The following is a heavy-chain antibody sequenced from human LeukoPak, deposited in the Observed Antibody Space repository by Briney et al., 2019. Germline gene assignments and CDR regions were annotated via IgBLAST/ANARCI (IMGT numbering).Heavy chain of an antibody. CDR2: IIPIFGTA. V-gene: IGHV1-69*05. CDR1: GGTFSSYA. Sequence: SVKVSCKASGGTFSSYAISWVRQAPGQGLEWMGGIIPIFGTANYAQKFQDRVTMTRNTSISTAYMELSSLRSDDTAVYYCARGPPNWGYDYWGPGTLVTVSS. J-gene: IGHJ4*02. CDR3: ARGPPNWGYDY. D-gene: IGHD7-27*01.